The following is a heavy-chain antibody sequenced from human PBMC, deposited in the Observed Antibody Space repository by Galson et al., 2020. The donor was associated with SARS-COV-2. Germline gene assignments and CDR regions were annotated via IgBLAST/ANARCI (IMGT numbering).Heavy chain of an antibody. D-gene: IGHD2-2*01. CDR2: INYNSLTA. Sequence: GESLKISCVTSGFIFHNHEMTWVRQVPGKGLEWVSGINYNSLTAYYAESVKGRFTIPRDNAKKSLYLDMNSLRPEDTAIYYCARGYDADFWGQGTMVTVSS. CDR1: GFIFHNHE. CDR3: ARGYDADF. J-gene: IGHJ4*02. V-gene: IGHV3-20*04.